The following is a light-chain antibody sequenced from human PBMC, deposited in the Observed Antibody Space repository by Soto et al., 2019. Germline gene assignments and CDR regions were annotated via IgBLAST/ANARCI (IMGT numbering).Light chain of an antibody. J-gene: IGKJ1*01. Sequence: EIVLTQSPGTLSLSLGERATPSCRASQSVSSSYLAWYQQKPGQAPRLLIYDASNRATGIPARFSGSGSGTDFTLTISSLQAEDVAVYYCQQYYKTPWTFGQGTKVDI. V-gene: IGKV3-20*01. CDR3: QQYYKTPWT. CDR2: DAS. CDR1: QSVSSSY.